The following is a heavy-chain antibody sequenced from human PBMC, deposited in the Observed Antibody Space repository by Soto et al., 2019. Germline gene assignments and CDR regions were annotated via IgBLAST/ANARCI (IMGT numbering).Heavy chain of an antibody. J-gene: IGHJ4*02. CDR3: VRHGNETPSHFDF. Sequence: EVQLVQSGAEVKKPGESLRISCKGSGYKFIGYWISWVRQMPGKGLEWVGRIDPSDSYTSYSPSFQGHVTISVDTSISTAYLQGRGLQASDTTRYYCVRHGNETPSHFDFWGRGTLVPVSS. CDR1: GYKFIGYW. CDR2: IDPSDSYT. V-gene: IGHV5-10-1*03.